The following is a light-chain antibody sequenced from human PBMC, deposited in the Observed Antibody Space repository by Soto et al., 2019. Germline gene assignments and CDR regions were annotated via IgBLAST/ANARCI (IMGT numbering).Light chain of an antibody. CDR1: SSDVGGYDL. CDR2: DVS. Sequence: QSALTQPRSVSGSPGQSVTISCTGTSSDVGGYDLVSWYQQHPGKAPKLMISDVSKRPSGVPDRFSGSKSGNTASLTISGLQAEDEADYYCCSYAGDLALFGGGTKLPVL. CDR3: CSYAGDLAL. V-gene: IGLV2-11*01. J-gene: IGLJ2*01.